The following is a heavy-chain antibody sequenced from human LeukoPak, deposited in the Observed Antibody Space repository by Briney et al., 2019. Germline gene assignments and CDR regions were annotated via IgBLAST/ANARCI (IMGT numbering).Heavy chain of an antibody. V-gene: IGHV4-34*01. Sequence: PSETLSLTCAVYGGSFSGYYWSWIRQPPGKGLEWIGEINHSGSTNYNPSLESRVTISVDTSKNQFSLKLSSVTAADTAVYYCARQYSSSSDYYYYMDVWGKGTTVTVSS. CDR1: GGSFSGYY. CDR2: INHSGST. CDR3: ARQYSSSSDYYYYMDV. D-gene: IGHD6-6*01. J-gene: IGHJ6*03.